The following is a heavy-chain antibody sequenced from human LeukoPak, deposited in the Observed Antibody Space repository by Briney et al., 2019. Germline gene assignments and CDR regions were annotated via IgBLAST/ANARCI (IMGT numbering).Heavy chain of an antibody. CDR3: ARLGSGVVPAAVDAFDI. Sequence: SVKVSCKASGGTFSSYTISWVRQAPGQGLEWMGRIIPILGIANYAQKFQGRVTITADKSTSTAYVELSSLRSEDTAVYYCARLGSGVVPAAVDAFDIWGQGTMVTVSS. V-gene: IGHV1-69*02. D-gene: IGHD2-2*01. CDR2: IIPILGIA. J-gene: IGHJ3*02. CDR1: GGTFSSYT.